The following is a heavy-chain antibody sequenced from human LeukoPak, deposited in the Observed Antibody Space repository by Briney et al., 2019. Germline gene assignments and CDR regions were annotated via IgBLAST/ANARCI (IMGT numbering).Heavy chain of an antibody. CDR3: ARGSAATAADFDY. J-gene: IGHJ4*02. D-gene: IGHD6-25*01. V-gene: IGHV4-59*01. CDR2: IYYTGST. Sequence: SETLSLTCTVSGGSISNYYWSWIRQSPGKGLEWIGYIYYTGSTNSNPSLKSRVSISVDTSKNQFSLRLNSATAADTAVYYCARGSAATAADFDYWGQGTLVTVSS. CDR1: GGSISNYY.